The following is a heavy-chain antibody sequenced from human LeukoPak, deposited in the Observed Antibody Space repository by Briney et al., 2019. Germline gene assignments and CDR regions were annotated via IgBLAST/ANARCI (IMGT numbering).Heavy chain of an antibody. CDR2: ISYDGSNK. CDR3: AKNRLLWFGEPLPDY. Sequence: GRSLRLSCAASGFTFSSYGMHWVRQAPGKGLEWVAVISYDGSNKYYADSVKGRFTISRDNSKNTLYLQMNSLRAEDTAVYYCAKNRLLWFGEPLPDYWGQGTLVTVSS. CDR1: GFTFSSYG. D-gene: IGHD3-10*01. V-gene: IGHV3-30*18. J-gene: IGHJ4*02.